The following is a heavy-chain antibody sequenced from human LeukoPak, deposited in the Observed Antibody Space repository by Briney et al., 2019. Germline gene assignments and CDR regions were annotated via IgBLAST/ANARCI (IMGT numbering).Heavy chain of an antibody. D-gene: IGHD1-1*01. Sequence: PGGSLRLSCAASGFTFSNAWMSWVRQAPGKGLEWVGRIKSKTDGGTTDYAAPVEGRFTISRDDSKNTLYLQMNSLKTEDTAVYYCTTRGTTGTSPVRWDYWGQGTLVTVSS. CDR2: IKSKTDGGTT. V-gene: IGHV3-15*01. J-gene: IGHJ4*02. CDR3: TTRGTTGTSPVRWDY. CDR1: GFTFSNAW.